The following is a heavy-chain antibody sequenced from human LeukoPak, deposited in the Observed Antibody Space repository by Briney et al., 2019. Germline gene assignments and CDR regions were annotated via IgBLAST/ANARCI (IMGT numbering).Heavy chain of an antibody. Sequence: PGGSPRLSCAASGFTLSSYWMEWVRQAPGKGLVWVSRIHSDGRTTSYADSVKGRFTISRDNAKNTLYLQMDSLRAEDTAVYYCATWGYCDSGTCDPGWGQGALVTVSS. V-gene: IGHV3-74*01. CDR1: GFTLSSYW. J-gene: IGHJ4*02. D-gene: IGHD2-15*01. CDR2: IHSDGRTT. CDR3: ATWGYCDSGTCDPG.